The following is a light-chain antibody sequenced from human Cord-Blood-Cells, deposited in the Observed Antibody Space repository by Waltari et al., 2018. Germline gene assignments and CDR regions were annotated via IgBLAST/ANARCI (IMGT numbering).Light chain of an antibody. CDR3: QQYGISPCT. V-gene: IGKV3-20*01. CDR2: GAS. Sequence: EILLTQSPGTLSLSPGERATLSCRTSQSVSSSYLAWYQQKPGQAPRLLIYGASSRATGIPDRFSGSGSGTEFTLTISRLEPEDFAVYYCQQYGISPCTFGQGTKLEIK. CDR1: QSVSSSY. J-gene: IGKJ1*01.